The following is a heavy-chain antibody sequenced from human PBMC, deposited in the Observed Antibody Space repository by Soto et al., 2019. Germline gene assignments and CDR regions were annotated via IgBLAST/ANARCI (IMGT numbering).Heavy chain of an antibody. CDR1: GFTFSYYW. J-gene: IGHJ3*01. CDR2: IHSDGSST. V-gene: IGHV3-74*03. Sequence: EVQLVESGGGLVQPGESLRLSCAASGFTFSYYWMHWVRQAPGKGLVWVSRIHSDGSSTTYADSVKGRFTISRDNAMNTVYLQMNSLRAEDTAVYYCAIGVRGVFDLWGQGTVVTVSS. D-gene: IGHD1-26*01. CDR3: AIGVRGVFDL.